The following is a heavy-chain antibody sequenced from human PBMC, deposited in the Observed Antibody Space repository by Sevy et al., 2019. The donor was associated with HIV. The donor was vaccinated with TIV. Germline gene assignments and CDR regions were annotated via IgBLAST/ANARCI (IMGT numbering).Heavy chain of an antibody. CDR1: GFIFSSYG. CDR3: AKDKEDDYGDYDFDH. J-gene: IGHJ4*02. V-gene: IGHV3-30*18. D-gene: IGHD4-17*01. CDR2: ISSDGSDD. Sequence: GGSLRLSCSASGFIFSSYGMHWVRQTPGKGLEWVAIISSDGSDDFYAESVRGRFTISRDNSRNTRYLQMDSLGLEDTAIYYCAKDKEDDYGDYDFDHWGQGALVTVSS.